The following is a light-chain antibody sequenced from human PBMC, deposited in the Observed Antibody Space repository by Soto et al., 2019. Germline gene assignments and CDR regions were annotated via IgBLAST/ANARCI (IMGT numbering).Light chain of an antibody. Sequence: QSVLTQPASVSGSPGQSITISCTGTSSDVGGYKFVSWYQQHPGKAPKFIIYDVSIRPSGVSNRFSGSKSGNTASLTISGLQAEDVADYYCSSYTSGSHYVFGTGTKLTVL. J-gene: IGLJ1*01. V-gene: IGLV2-14*01. CDR3: SSYTSGSHYV. CDR2: DVS. CDR1: SSDVGGYKF.